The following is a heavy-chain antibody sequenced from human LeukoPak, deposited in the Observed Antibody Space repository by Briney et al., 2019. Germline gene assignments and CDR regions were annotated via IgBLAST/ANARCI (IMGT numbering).Heavy chain of an antibody. J-gene: IGHJ5*02. CDR3: AREPYSGSYEIPLLNWFDP. V-gene: IGHV1-18*04. D-gene: IGHD1-26*01. Sequence: ASVKVSCKASGYTFTGHYMHWVRQAPGQGLEWMGWISAYNGNTNYAQKLQGRVTMTTDTSTSTAYMELRSLRSDDTAVYYCAREPYSGSYEIPLLNWFDPWGQGTLVTVSS. CDR2: ISAYNGNT. CDR1: GYTFTGHY.